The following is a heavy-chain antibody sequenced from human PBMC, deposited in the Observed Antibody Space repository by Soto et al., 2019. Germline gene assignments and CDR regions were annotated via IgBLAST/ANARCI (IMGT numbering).Heavy chain of an antibody. V-gene: IGHV3-33*01. CDR2: IRYDGSDK. D-gene: IGHD3-9*01. CDR3: ARGEYDIVTDYYYHGMDV. J-gene: IGHJ6*02. Sequence: QVQLVESGGGVVQPGRSLRLSCAASGFTFNKYHMHWVRQAPGKGLEWVAFIRYDGSDKNYVDSVKGRFSISRDNSKNTMYRQMNSLRFEYTALYYCARGEYDIVTDYYYHGMDVWGQGTTVTVSS. CDR1: GFTFNKYH.